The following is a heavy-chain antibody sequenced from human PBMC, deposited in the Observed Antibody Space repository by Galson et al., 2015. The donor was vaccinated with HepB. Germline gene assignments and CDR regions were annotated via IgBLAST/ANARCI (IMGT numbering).Heavy chain of an antibody. CDR1: GFIFSAYS. D-gene: IGHD3-22*01. CDR2: ISSISTYI. J-gene: IGHJ6*04. CDR3: ARVDDSSIF. V-gene: IGHV3-21*01. Sequence: SLRLSCAASGFIFSAYSMNWVRQAPGRGLEWVSSISSISTYIYYADSVKGRFTISRDNAKNSLYLQMNSLRTEDTAVYYCARVDDSSIFWGKGTTVTVSS.